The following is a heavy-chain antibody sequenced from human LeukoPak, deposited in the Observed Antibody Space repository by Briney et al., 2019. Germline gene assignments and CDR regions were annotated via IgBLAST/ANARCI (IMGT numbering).Heavy chain of an antibody. CDR1: GFTFSSYG. J-gene: IGHJ4*02. Sequence: PGGSLSLSCEASGFTFSSYGMHWVRQAQGKGLEWVPVIWYDGSNKYYADSVKGRFTISRDNSKNTLYLQMNSLRAEDTAVYYCAKEGGCSSSSCYYFDYWGQGTLVTVSS. CDR3: AKEGGCSSSSCYYFDY. V-gene: IGHV3-33*06. D-gene: IGHD6-6*01. CDR2: IWYDGSNK.